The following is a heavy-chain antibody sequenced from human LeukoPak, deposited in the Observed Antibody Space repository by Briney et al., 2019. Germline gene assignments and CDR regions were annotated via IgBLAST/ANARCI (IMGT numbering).Heavy chain of an antibody. J-gene: IGHJ4*02. CDR1: GFTFTSSA. V-gene: IGHV1-58*02. Sequence: SVKVSCKASGFTFTSSAMQWVRQARGQRLEWIGWIVVSSGNTNYAQKFQGRVTINADKSTSTAYMELSSLRSEDTAVYYCAREGYSGYDLLGWPFDYWGQGTLVTVSS. CDR3: AREGYSGYDLLGWPFDY. D-gene: IGHD5-12*01. CDR2: IVVSSGNT.